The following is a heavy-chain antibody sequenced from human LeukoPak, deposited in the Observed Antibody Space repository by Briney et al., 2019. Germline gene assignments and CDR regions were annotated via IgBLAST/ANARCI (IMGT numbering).Heavy chain of an antibody. CDR3: AKDMYSSSWYWLDP. J-gene: IGHJ5*02. D-gene: IGHD6-13*01. CDR2: ISWNSGSI. Sequence: GRSLRLSRAASGFTYDDYAMHWVRQAPGKGLEGVSGISWNSGSIGYADSVKGRFTISRDNAKNSLYLQMNSLRAEDTALYYCAKDMYSSSWYWLDPWGQGTLVTVSS. V-gene: IGHV3-9*01. CDR1: GFTYDDYA.